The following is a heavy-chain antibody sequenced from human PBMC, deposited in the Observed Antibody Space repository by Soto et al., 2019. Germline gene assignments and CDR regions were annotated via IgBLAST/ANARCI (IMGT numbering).Heavy chain of an antibody. Sequence: SETLSLTCTVSGGSISSYYWSWIRQPPGKGLEWIGYIYYSGSTNCNPSLKSRVTISVDTSKNQFSLKLSSVTAADTAVYYCARGMGKVVPAARKKDDAFDIWGQGTMVTVSS. CDR3: ARGMGKVVPAARKKDDAFDI. V-gene: IGHV4-59*01. D-gene: IGHD2-2*01. CDR2: IYYSGST. CDR1: GGSISSYY. J-gene: IGHJ3*02.